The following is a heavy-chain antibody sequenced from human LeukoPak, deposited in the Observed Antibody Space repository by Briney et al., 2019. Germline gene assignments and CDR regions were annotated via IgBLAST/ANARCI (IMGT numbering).Heavy chain of an antibody. CDR2: INHSGST. V-gene: IGHV4-34*01. D-gene: IGHD2-21*01. J-gene: IGHJ4*02. CDR3: ARLGSAISRSFVDY. Sequence: SETLSLTCAVYGGSFSGYYWSWIRQPPGKGLEWIGEINHSGSTSYNPSLKSRVTISVDTSKNQFSLKLSSVTAADTAVYYCARLGSAISRSFVDYWGQGTLVTVSS. CDR1: GGSFSGYY.